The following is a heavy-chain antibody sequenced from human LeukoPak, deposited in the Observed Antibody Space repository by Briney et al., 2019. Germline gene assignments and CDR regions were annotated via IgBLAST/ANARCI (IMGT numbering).Heavy chain of an antibody. CDR3: ARGSITMVRGVRDFDY. CDR1: GFTISSYW. CDR2: IKQDGSEK. V-gene: IGHV3-7*01. Sequence: GGSLRLSCAASGFTISSYWMNWVRQAPGKGLEWVANIKQDGSEKKYVDSVKGRFTISRDNTQNSLYPQMNNLRVEDTAVYYCARGSITMVRGVRDFDYWGQGTLVTVSS. J-gene: IGHJ4*02. D-gene: IGHD3-10*01.